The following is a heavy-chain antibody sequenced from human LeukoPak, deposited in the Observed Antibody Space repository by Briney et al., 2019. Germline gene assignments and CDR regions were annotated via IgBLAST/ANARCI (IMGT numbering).Heavy chain of an antibody. J-gene: IGHJ4*02. Sequence: GGSLRLSCAVSRFSLRNYAMTWVRQAPGKGLEGVSAIGGSGGRTYYADSVKGRFTISRDNSKNTLYLQMNSLRAEDTAVYYCARDLLTTRIAVAGYWGQGTLVTVSS. V-gene: IGHV3-23*01. CDR2: IGGSGGRT. D-gene: IGHD6-19*01. CDR3: ARDLLTTRIAVAGY. CDR1: RFSLRNYA.